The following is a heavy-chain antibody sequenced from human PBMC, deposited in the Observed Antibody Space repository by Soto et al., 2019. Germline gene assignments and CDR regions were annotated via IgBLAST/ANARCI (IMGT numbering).Heavy chain of an antibody. V-gene: IGHV1-2*06. D-gene: IGHD2-21*01. J-gene: IGHJ6*02. Sequence: QVQLVQSGAEVKKPGASVKVSCKASGYTFTDYYIYWVRQAPGQGLEWMGRINPDRGGTNYAQKFQGRVTMTRDTSITTAYLELRSLRSDDTAVYDCARDGALLQRYYYSYNGMDVWGQGTTVTVSS. CDR2: INPDRGGT. CDR3: ARDGALLQRYYYSYNGMDV. CDR1: GYTFTDYY.